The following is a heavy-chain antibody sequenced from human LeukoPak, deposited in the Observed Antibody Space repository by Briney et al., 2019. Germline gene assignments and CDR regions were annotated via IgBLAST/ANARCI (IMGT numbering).Heavy chain of an antibody. CDR2: ISGTGGTT. CDR3: ARSQYSSGHFDY. CDR1: GITFTSYA. J-gene: IGHJ4*02. V-gene: IGHV3-21*01. Sequence: GGSLRLSCAASGITFTSYAMTWVRQAPGKGLEWVSLISGTGGTTYYADSVKGRFTISRDNTRNSLFLQMSSLRAEDTAVYYCARSQYSSGHFDYWGQGTLVTVSS. D-gene: IGHD6-19*01.